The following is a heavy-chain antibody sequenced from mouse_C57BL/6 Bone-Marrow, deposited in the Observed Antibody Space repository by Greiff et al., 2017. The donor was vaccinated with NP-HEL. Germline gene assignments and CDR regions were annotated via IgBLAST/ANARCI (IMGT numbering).Heavy chain of an antibody. CDR1: GYTFTSYG. J-gene: IGHJ4*01. CDR3: ARSTVVAPYAMDY. D-gene: IGHD1-1*01. V-gene: IGHV1-81*01. CDR2: IYPRSGNT. Sequence: VKLMESGAELARPGASVKLSCKASGYTFTSYGISWVKQRTGQGLEWIGEIYPRSGNTYYNEKFKGKATLTADKSSSTAYMELRSLTSEDSAVYFCARSTVVAPYAMDYWGQGTSVTVSS.